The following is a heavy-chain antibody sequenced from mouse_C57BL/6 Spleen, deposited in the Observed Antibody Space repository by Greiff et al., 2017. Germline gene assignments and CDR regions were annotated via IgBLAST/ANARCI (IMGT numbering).Heavy chain of an antibody. CDR1: GYSITSGYY. J-gene: IGHJ3*01. CDR3: AELSWFAY. Sequence: VQLQHSGPGLVKPSQSLSLTCSVTGYSITSGYYWNWIRQFPGNKLEWMGYISYDGSNNYNPSLKNRISITRDTSKNQFFLKLNSVTTEDTATYYCAELSWFAYWGQGTLVTVSA. V-gene: IGHV3-6*01. CDR2: ISYDGSN. D-gene: IGHD4-1*01.